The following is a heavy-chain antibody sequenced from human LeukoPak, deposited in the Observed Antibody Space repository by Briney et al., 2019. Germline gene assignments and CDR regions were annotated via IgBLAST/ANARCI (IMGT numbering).Heavy chain of an antibody. V-gene: IGHV1-18*01. Sequence: ASVKVSCKASGYTLTSYGINWMRQAPGQGLEWMGWISTQSGNTNYAQKVQGRLTLTTDRSTNTAYMELRSLRSDDTAVYYCARGSDYYDSSGLSSWGQGTLVTVSS. CDR2: ISTQSGNT. CDR1: GYTLTSYG. D-gene: IGHD3-22*01. J-gene: IGHJ4*02. CDR3: ARGSDYYDSSGLSS.